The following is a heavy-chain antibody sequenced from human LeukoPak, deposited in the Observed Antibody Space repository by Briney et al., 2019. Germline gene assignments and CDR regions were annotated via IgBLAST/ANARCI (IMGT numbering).Heavy chain of an antibody. CDR1: GGSISSFY. CDR3: ARAYDFWSGYYNNWFDP. CDR2: IYYSGST. D-gene: IGHD3-3*01. Sequence: SETLSLTCTVSGGSISSFYWSWIRQPPGKGLEWIGYIYYSGSTNYNPSLKSRVTISVDTSKNQFSLKLNSVTAADTAVYYCARAYDFWSGYYNNWFDPWGQGTLVTVSS. V-gene: IGHV4-59*01. J-gene: IGHJ5*02.